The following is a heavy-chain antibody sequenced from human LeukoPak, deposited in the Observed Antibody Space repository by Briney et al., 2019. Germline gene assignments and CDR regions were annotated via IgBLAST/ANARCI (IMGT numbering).Heavy chain of an antibody. CDR3: ARGGGYCSSCFDY. CDR1: GFTVSSNY. D-gene: IGHD2-2*01. Sequence: GGSLRLSCAASGFTVSSNYMSWVRQAPGKGLECVSTIYSGGSAYYADSVKGRFTISRDDSENTLYLQMNSLRAEDTAVYYCARGGGYCSSCFDYWGQGTLVTVSS. V-gene: IGHV3-66*01. CDR2: IYSGGSA. J-gene: IGHJ4*02.